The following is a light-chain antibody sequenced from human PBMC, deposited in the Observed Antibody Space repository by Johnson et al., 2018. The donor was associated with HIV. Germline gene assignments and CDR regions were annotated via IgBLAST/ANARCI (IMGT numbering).Light chain of an antibody. J-gene: IGLJ1*01. CDR1: SSNIGNNY. CDR2: DNN. CDR3: GTWDSSLSAYV. Sequence: QSVLTQPPSVSVAPGQKVTISCSGSSSNIGNNYVSWYQQLPGTAPTLLIYDNNKRPSGIPDRFSGSKSGTSATLGITGLQTGDEADYYCGTWDSSLSAYVFGTGTKVTVL. V-gene: IGLV1-51*01.